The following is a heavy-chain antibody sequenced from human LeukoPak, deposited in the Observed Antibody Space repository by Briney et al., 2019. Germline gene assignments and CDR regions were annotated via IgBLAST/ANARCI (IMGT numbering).Heavy chain of an antibody. CDR3: ARDLEELWFGELLYDY. CDR2: ISAYNSYT. D-gene: IGHD3-10*01. J-gene: IGHJ4*02. Sequence: ASVKVSCKASGYTFSTYGVSWVRQAPGQGLEWMGWISAYNSYTRYVEKFQGRVTMTIDTSTNTADMELRSLRSDDTAVYYCARDLEELWFGELLYDYWGQGTLVTVSS. CDR1: GYTFSTYG. V-gene: IGHV1-18*01.